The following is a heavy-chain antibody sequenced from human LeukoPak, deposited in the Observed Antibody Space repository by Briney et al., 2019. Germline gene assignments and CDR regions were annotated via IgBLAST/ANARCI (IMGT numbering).Heavy chain of an antibody. V-gene: IGHV4-34*01. Sequence: SETLSLTCAVYGGSFSGYYWSWIRQPPGKGLGWIGEINHSGSTNYNPSLKSRVTISVDTSKNQFSLKLSSVTAADTAVYYCARAWSITMFGVVTRENWFDPWGQRTLVTVSS. J-gene: IGHJ5*02. D-gene: IGHD3-3*01. CDR2: INHSGST. CDR3: ARAWSITMFGVVTRENWFDP. CDR1: GGSFSGYY.